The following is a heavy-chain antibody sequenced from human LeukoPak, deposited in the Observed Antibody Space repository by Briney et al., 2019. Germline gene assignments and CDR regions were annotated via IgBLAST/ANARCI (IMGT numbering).Heavy chain of an antibody. Sequence: SETLSLTCAVYGGSFSGYYWSWIRQPPGKGLEWIGEINHSGSTNYNPSLKSRVTISVDTSKNQFSLKLSSVTAADTAVYYCARGQGYGLLNALDYWGQGTLVTVSS. CDR1: GGSFSGYY. J-gene: IGHJ4*02. D-gene: IGHD4-17*01. CDR2: INHSGST. V-gene: IGHV4-34*01. CDR3: ARGQGYGLLNALDY.